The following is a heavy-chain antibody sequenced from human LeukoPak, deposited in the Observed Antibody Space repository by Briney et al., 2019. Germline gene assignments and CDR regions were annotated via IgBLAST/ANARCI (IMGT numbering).Heavy chain of an antibody. CDR3: ARGYYYDSSGYHNNWFDP. CDR2: INPNSGGT. J-gene: IGHJ5*02. Sequence: ASVTVSCTASGYTFTGYYMHWVRQAPGQGLEWMGWINPNSGGTNYAQKFQGRVTMTRDTSISTAYMELSRLRSDDTAVYYCARGYYYDSSGYHNNWFDPWGQGTLVTVSS. CDR1: GYTFTGYY. D-gene: IGHD3-22*01. V-gene: IGHV1-2*02.